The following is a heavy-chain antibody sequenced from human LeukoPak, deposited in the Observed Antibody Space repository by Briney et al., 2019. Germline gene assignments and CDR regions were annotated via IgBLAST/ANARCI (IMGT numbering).Heavy chain of an antibody. CDR1: GGSISTFS. V-gene: IGHV4-59*01. D-gene: IGHD6-19*01. J-gene: IGHJ4*02. CDR2: IYIKST. Sequence: SETLSLTCTVSGGSISTFSWSWIRQFPGKGLEWIGSIYIKSTNYNPSLKSRVAISVDTSKNQFSLRVDSVTTADTAVYYCARDTTVASGMQYWGQGTLVTVSS. CDR3: ARDTTVASGMQY.